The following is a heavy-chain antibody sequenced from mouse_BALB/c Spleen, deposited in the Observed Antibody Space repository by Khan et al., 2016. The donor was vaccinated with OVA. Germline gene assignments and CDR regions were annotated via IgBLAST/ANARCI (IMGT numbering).Heavy chain of an antibody. D-gene: IGHD1-2*01. CDR2: IYPGSGNP. J-gene: IGHJ2*01. Sequence: QVQLQQPGPDLARPGASVKLSCKASGYTFTDYYINWVKQRTGQGLEWIGDIYPGSGNPYYTEKFKGKATLTADKSSSTAYMQLRSLTSEDSAVYFCARGDYRLYYFDYWGQGTTLTVSS. V-gene: IGHV1-77*01. CDR1: GYTFTDYY. CDR3: ARGDYRLYYFDY.